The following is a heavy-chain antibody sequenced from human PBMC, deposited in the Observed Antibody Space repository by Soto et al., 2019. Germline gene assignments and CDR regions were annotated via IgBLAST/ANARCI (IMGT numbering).Heavy chain of an antibody. Sequence: GGSLRLSCAASGFTFSTYVMGWVRQAPGKGLEWVSSIFGSNDATVYTDSVRGRFTISRDNSKNTIYLQMNSLRAEDTAVYFCAKYGTPTAPHYLDSWGQGVLVTVPS. CDR3: AKYGTPTAPHYLDS. CDR1: GFTFSTYV. D-gene: IGHD1-1*01. CDR2: IFGSNDAT. V-gene: IGHV3-23*01. J-gene: IGHJ4*02.